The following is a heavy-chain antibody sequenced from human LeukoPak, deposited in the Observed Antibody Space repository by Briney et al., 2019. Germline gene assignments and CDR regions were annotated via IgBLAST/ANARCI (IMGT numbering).Heavy chain of an antibody. V-gene: IGHV4-59*08. Sequence: PSEALSLTCTVSGGSMNGYYWSWIRQPPGKGLEWIGYIYYSGSTGYNPSLQSRVTISVDTSKNRFSLNLSSVTAADTAVYYCASGLTVTTNWGQGTLVTVSS. D-gene: IGHD4-17*01. CDR2: IYYSGST. J-gene: IGHJ4*02. CDR1: GGSMNGYY. CDR3: ASGLTVTTN.